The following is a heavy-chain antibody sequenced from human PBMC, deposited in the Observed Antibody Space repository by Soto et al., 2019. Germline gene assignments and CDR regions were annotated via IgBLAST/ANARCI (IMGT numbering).Heavy chain of an antibody. V-gene: IGHV1-46*01. Sequence: QVQLVQSGAEVKKPGASVNVSCKASVYTFTSYYMHWVRQAPGQGLEWMGIINPRGGSTTYAQKFQGRVTVTRDTSTSTVYMELSNLRSDDTAIYYCARVALSGGGWLDPWGQGTLVTVSS. CDR2: INPRGGST. CDR3: ARVALSGGGWLDP. D-gene: IGHD1-26*01. CDR1: VYTFTSYY. J-gene: IGHJ5*02.